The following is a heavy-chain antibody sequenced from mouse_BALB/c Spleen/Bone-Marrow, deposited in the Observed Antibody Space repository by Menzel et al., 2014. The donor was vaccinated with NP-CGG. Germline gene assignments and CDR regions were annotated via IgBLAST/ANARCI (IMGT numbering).Heavy chain of an antibody. D-gene: IGHD2-14*01. CDR2: INPNIGGT. J-gene: IGHJ2*01. CDR1: GYTFTEYT. V-gene: IGHV1-18*01. CDR3: TRSRYGVY. Sequence: AQLQQSGPELVKPGASAKISCKTSGYTFTEYTMHWVKQSHGKSLEWIGHINPNIGGTNYNQKFKGKATLTLDKSSRTAYMELRSLTSEDSAVYYCTRSRYGVYWGQGTPLTISS.